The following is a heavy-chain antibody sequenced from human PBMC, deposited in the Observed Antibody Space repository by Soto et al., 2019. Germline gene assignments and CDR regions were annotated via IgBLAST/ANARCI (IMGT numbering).Heavy chain of an antibody. CDR2: MFHSGGA. J-gene: IGHJ5*02. D-gene: IGHD3-3*01. CDR1: DGSISTYDW. Sequence: SETLSLTCVVSDGSISTYDWWTWVRQPPGKGLEWIGKMFHSGGADYSPSLKSRVTISVDTSKNQFSLKLSSVTAADTAVYYCAREAYYYDFWSGLDGGSGNWFDPWGQENLVTVSS. V-gene: IGHV4-4*02. CDR3: AREAYYYDFWSGLDGGSGNWFDP.